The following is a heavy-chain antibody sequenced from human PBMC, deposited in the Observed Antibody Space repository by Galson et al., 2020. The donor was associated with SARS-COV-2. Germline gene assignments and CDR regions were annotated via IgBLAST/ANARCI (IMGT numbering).Heavy chain of an antibody. CDR2: VYPSGTT. CDR3: AGQGVNMIVLVTVPGWYVEL. J-gene: IGHJ2*01. D-gene: IGHD3-22*01. V-gene: IGHV4-38-2*02. CDR1: GYSVSTTNY. Sequence: SETLSLTCTVSGYSVSTTNYWGWVRQPPGRGLEWIGSVYPSGTTYYTPSLKSRVTISVDTSKNQFSLRLDSVTAADTALDYCAGQGVNMIVLVTVPGWYVELWGRGTLVTVSS.